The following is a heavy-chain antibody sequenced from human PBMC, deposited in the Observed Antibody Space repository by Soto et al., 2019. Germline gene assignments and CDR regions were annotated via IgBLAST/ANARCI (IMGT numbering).Heavy chain of an antibody. CDR2: ISYDGRIR. CDR3: AKGREHDSGAITVDAFDV. V-gene: IGHV3-30*18. Sequence: PGGSLRLSCAASGFTFRNYGMHWVRQAPGKGLEWVAVISYDGRIRNYAESVQGRFTISRDNSKNTLYLQMNSLRPEDTAVFYCAKGREHDSGAITVDAFDVWGQGTMVTVSS. J-gene: IGHJ3*01. CDR1: GFTFRNYG. D-gene: IGHD1-26*01.